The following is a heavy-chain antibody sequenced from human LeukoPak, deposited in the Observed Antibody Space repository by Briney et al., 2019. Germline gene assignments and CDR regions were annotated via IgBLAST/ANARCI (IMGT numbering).Heavy chain of an antibody. CDR3: AREMGPGAAVLGYYYMDV. J-gene: IGHJ6*03. D-gene: IGHD6-13*01. V-gene: IGHV1-3*01. CDR2: INAGNGNT. CDR1: GYTFTSYA. Sequence: ASVKVSCKASGYTFTSYAVHWVRQAPGQRLEWMGWINAGNGNTQYSQNFQGRVTITRDTSTSTAYMELRSLRSDDTAVYYCAREMGPGAAVLGYYYMDVWGKGTTVTVSS.